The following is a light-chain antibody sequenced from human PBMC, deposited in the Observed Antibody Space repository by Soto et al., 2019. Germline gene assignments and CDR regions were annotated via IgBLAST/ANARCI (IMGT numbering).Light chain of an antibody. CDR3: CSSGGSPTYV. CDR1: SSNVGSYKL. CDR2: EVN. Sequence: QSALTQPASVSGSPGQSITISCTGTSSNVGSYKLVSWYQQHPGKAPKLMIFEVNKRPSGVSNRFSGSKSGNTASLTISGLKVEDEADYYCCSSGGSPTYVFGTGTKVTGL. V-gene: IGLV2-23*02. J-gene: IGLJ1*01.